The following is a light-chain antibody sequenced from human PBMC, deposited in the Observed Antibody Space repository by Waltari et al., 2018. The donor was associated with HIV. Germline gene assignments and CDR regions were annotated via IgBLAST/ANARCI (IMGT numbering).Light chain of an antibody. CDR1: QSISNY. Sequence: DIQTTQSPSSLSASIGDRVAITCRASQSISNYVNWYQQKPGKAPKLLIFGATNLQSGVPPRFSGSGSGTDFTLTITALQPEDLGTYYCQQSFHSHHTFGQGTNLKI. CDR2: GAT. CDR3: QQSFHSHHT. J-gene: IGKJ2*01. V-gene: IGKV1-39*01.